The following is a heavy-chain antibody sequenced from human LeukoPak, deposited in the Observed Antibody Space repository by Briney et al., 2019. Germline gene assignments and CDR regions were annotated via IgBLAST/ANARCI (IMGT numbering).Heavy chain of an antibody. CDR2: INPNSGGT. CDR3: AITMIVVVITAKTEYFQH. V-gene: IGHV1-2*02. D-gene: IGHD3-22*01. J-gene: IGHJ1*01. Sequence: ASVKVSCKASGYTFTGYYMHWVRQAPGQGIEWMGWINPNSGGTNYAQKFQGRVTMTRDTSISTAYMELSRLRSDDTAVYYCAITMIVVVITAKTEYFQHWGQGTLVTVSS. CDR1: GYTFTGYY.